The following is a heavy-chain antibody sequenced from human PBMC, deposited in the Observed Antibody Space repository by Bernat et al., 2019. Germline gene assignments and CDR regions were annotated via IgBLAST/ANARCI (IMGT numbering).Heavy chain of an antibody. CDR1: GGSISSGDYY. J-gene: IGHJ2*01. CDR2: IYYSGST. V-gene: IGHV4-61*08. D-gene: IGHD2-2*01. Sequence: QVQLQESGPGLVKPSQTLSLTCTVSGGSISSGDYYWSWIRQPPGKGLEWIGYIYYSGSTNYNPPLKSRVTISVDTSKNQFSLKLNSVTAADTAVYYCARIVVVPAAMAYWYFDLWGRGTLVTVSS. CDR3: ARIVVVPAAMAYWYFDL.